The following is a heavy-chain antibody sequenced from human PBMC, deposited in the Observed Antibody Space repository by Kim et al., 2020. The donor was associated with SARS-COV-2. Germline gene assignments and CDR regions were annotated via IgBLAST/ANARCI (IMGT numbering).Heavy chain of an antibody. Sequence: SETLSLTCTVSGGSISSSSYYWGWIRQPPGKGLEWIGSIYYSGSTYSNPSLKSRVTISVDTSKNQFSLRLSSVTAADTAVYYCTRPSEYSYGPFDYWGQGTLVTVSS. CDR2: IYYSGST. CDR3: TRPSEYSYGPFDY. J-gene: IGHJ4*02. CDR1: GGSISSSSYY. V-gene: IGHV4-39*01. D-gene: IGHD5-18*01.